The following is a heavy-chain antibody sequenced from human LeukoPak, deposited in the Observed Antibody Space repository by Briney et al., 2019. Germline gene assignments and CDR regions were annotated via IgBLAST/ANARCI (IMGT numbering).Heavy chain of an antibody. J-gene: IGHJ4*02. CDR3: AKDGYYGSESYLRVDY. Sequence: GGSLRLSCAASGFTFSSYAMSWVRQAPGKGLEWVSAISGSGGSTYYADSVKGRFTISRDNSKNTLYLQMNSLRAEDTAVYYCAKDGYYGSESYLRVDYWGQGTLVTVSS. CDR2: ISGSGGST. D-gene: IGHD3-10*01. V-gene: IGHV3-23*01. CDR1: GFTFSSYA.